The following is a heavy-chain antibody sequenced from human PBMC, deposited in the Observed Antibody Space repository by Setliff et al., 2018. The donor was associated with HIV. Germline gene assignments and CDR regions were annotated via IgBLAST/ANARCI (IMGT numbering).Heavy chain of an antibody. V-gene: IGHV4-39*07. CDR2: IYYSGST. D-gene: IGHD2-15*01. J-gene: IGHJ2*01. CDR1: GGSIRSSGYY. CDR3: ARSRGDIVMMVAAHWYFDL. Sequence: KTSETLSLTCSVSGGSIRSSGYYWGWIRQPPGKGLEWIGRIYYSGSTYYNPSLKSRVTISVDTSKNQFSLKLSSVTAADTAVYYCARSRGDIVMMVAAHWYFDLWGRGTLVTVSS.